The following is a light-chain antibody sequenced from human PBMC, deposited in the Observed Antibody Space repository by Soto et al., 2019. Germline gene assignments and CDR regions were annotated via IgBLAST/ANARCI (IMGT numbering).Light chain of an antibody. CDR1: QSVSSY. Sequence: EIVLTQSPATLSLSPGERATLSCRASQSVSSYLAWYQQKPGQAPRLLIYDASNRATGIPARFSGSGSGTDFTLTISSQAPEDFAVYYCQQRSNSPTFGQGTKVEIK. J-gene: IGKJ1*01. CDR3: QQRSNSPT. V-gene: IGKV3-11*01. CDR2: DAS.